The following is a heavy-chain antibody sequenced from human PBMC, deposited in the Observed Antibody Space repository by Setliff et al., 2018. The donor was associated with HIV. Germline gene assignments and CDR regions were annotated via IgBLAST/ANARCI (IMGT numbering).Heavy chain of an antibody. J-gene: IGHJ4*02. V-gene: IGHV4-39*07. CDR2: SYYSGST. Sequence: PSETLSLTCTVSGGSIRGSNYYWAWIRQPPGKGLEWIGSSYYSGSTYYNPSLKSRVTISVDTSKNQFSLKLSSVTAADTAVYYCAREGYYDSSGYSAFDYWGQGTLVTVSS. CDR3: AREGYYDSSGYSAFDY. D-gene: IGHD3-22*01. CDR1: GGSIRGSNYY.